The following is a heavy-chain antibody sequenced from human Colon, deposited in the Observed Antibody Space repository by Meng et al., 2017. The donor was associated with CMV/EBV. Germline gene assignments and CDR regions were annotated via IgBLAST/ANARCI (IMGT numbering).Heavy chain of an antibody. D-gene: IGHD5-24*01. Sequence: GESLKISCVASGFIFSSYWITWVRQGPGTGLERVANINRDGSDNYYVDSVKGRFTISRDNAKNSVYLQMNSLRAEDTAVYYCVRDVGRQQFDYWGQGTLVTVSS. CDR1: GFIFSSYW. CDR3: VRDVGRQQFDY. CDR2: INRDGSDN. V-gene: IGHV3-7*01. J-gene: IGHJ4*02.